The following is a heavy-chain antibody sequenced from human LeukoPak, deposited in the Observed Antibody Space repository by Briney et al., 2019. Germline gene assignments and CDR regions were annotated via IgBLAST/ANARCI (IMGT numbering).Heavy chain of an antibody. CDR3: ARGRFGSSWYGVDY. CDR2: ISPNSGGT. D-gene: IGHD6-13*01. J-gene: IGHJ4*02. Sequence: ASVKVSCKASGYTFTGYYIHWVRQAPGQGLEWMGWISPNSGGTNHAQKFQGRVTMTRNTSISTAYMELSSLRSEDTAVYYCARGRFGSSWYGVDYWGQGTLVTVSS. CDR1: GYTFTGYY. V-gene: IGHV1-2*02.